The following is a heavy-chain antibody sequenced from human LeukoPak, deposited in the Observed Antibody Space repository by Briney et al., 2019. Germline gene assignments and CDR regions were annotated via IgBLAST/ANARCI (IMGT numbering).Heavy chain of an antibody. D-gene: IGHD3-22*01. CDR3: TRHNYYDSSGYYGNWFDP. J-gene: IGHJ5*02. Sequence: GGSLKLSCAASGFTFSGSAMHWVRQASGKGLEWVGRIRSKANSYATAYAASVKGRFTISRDDSKNTAYLQMNSLKTEDTAVYYCTRHNYYDSSGYYGNWFDPWGQGTLVTVSS. V-gene: IGHV3-73*01. CDR1: GFTFSGSA. CDR2: IRSKANSYAT.